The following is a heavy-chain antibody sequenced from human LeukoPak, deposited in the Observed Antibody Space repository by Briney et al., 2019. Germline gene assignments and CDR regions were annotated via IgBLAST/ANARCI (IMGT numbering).Heavy chain of an antibody. D-gene: IGHD3-10*02. CDR2: AGWAGGTT. V-gene: IGHV3-43*01. Sequence: GGSLRLSCATSGFNFDRYTIHWVRQAPGEGLEWVSLAGWAGGTTFYSDSVRGRFTISRDSGRKSVYLQMNSLTTDDTAFYFCAKELDTMFFDYWGQGALVTVSS. J-gene: IGHJ4*02. CDR1: GFNFDRYT. CDR3: AKELDTMFFDY.